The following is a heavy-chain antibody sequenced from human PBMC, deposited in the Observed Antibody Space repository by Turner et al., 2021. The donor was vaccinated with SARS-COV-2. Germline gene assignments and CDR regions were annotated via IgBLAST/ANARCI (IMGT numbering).Heavy chain of an antibody. CDR1: GFTFSSYG. CDR2: ISYDGNNK. V-gene: IGHV3-30*18. CDR3: AKGFGDYVDY. Sequence: QVQLVGSGGGVVQPGRSLRLSCAASGFTFSSYGMHWVRQAPGKGLEWVAVISYDGNNKVYADSVKGRFTISRGNSKNTLYLQMNSLRAEDTAVYYCAKGFGDYVDYWGQGTLVTVSS. D-gene: IGHD3-16*01. J-gene: IGHJ4*02.